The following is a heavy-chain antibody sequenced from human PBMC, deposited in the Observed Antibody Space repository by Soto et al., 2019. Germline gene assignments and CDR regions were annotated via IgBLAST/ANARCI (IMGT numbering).Heavy chain of an antibody. V-gene: IGHV4-39*01. Sequence: SETLSLTCTVSGGSISSGDYYWSWIRQPPGKGLEWIGSMYYSGRTYYNPSLKSRVTISVDTSKNQFSLKLSSVTAADTAVYYCARHRNYYDTSAMSSGSYWFDSSGQGTPLTVSS. J-gene: IGHJ5*01. CDR2: MYYSGRT. CDR3: ARHRNYYDTSAMSSGSYWFDS. D-gene: IGHD3-22*01. CDR1: GGSISSGDYY.